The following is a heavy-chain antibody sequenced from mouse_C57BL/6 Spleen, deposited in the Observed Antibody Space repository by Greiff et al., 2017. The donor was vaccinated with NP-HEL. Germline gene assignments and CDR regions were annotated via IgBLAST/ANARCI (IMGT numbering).Heavy chain of an antibody. Sequence: QVQLQQPGAELVMPGASVKLSCKASGYTFTSYWMHWVKQRPGQGLEWIGEIDPADSYTNYNQKFKGKSTLTVDKSSSTAYMQLSSLTSDDSAVYYCATHYCGSAMDYWGQGTSVTVSS. J-gene: IGHJ4*01. CDR1: GYTFTSYW. V-gene: IGHV1-69*01. CDR2: IDPADSYT. CDR3: ATHYCGSAMDY. D-gene: IGHD1-1*01.